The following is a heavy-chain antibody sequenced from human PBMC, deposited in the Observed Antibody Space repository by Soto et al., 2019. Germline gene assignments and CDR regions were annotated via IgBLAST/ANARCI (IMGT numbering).Heavy chain of an antibody. CDR3: ATVHNTSRSFDY. CDR1: GFTFNIYA. V-gene: IGHV3-23*01. D-gene: IGHD1-20*01. CDR2: TGATGRTT. J-gene: IGHJ4*02. Sequence: PGGSLRLSCAASGFTFNIYAMTWVRQAPGKGLGWVSTTGATGRTTYYSDAVKGRFTVSRDNSKNTLDLQMSNLRAEDTAVYYCATVHNTSRSFDYWGQGTLVTVSP.